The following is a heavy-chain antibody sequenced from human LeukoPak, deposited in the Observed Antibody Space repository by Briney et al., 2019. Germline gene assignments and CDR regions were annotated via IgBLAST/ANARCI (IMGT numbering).Heavy chain of an antibody. V-gene: IGHV1-8*01. CDR3: ARGRKYCSGGSCRSRYYYYMDV. CDR1: GYTFTSYD. CDR2: MNPNSGNT. Sequence: EASVTVSCKASGYTFTSYDINWVRQATGQGLEWMGWMNPNSGNTGYAQKFQGRVTMTRNTSISTAYMELSSLRSEDTAVYYCARGRKYCSGGSCRSRYYYYMDVWGKGTTVTISS. D-gene: IGHD2-15*01. J-gene: IGHJ6*03.